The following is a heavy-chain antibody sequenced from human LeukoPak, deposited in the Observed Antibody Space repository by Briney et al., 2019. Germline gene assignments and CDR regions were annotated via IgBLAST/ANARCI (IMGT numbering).Heavy chain of an antibody. J-gene: IGHJ4*02. V-gene: IGHV4-39*01. CDR3: ARHQFRGRSSLVGS. D-gene: IGHD1-26*01. CDR1: GGSVSDINYF. CDR2: IYYSGDT. Sequence: SETLSLTCTVSGGSVSDINYFWGWIRQPPGKGLEWIGSIYYSGDTYYNPSPKSRVTISVDTSKNQFSLKLYSVPAADTAVYYCARHQFRGRSSLVGSWGQGTLVTVSS.